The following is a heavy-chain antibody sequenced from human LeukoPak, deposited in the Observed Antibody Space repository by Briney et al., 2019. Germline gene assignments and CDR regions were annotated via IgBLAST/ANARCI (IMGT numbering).Heavy chain of an antibody. J-gene: IGHJ4*02. V-gene: IGHV4-39*01. CDR3: ARHSGLTFDY. Sequence: SETLSLTCTVSGGSISSSSYSWGWIRQPPGKGLEWIGSIYYSGSTYYNPSLKSRVTISVDTSKNQFSLKLSSVTAADTAVYYCARHSGLTFDYWGQGTLVTVSS. CDR1: GGSISSSSYS. CDR2: IYYSGST. D-gene: IGHD3-22*01.